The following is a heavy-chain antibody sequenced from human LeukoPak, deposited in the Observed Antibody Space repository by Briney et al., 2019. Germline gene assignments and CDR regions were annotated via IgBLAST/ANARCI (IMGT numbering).Heavy chain of an antibody. V-gene: IGHV3-7*01. J-gene: IGHJ4*02. D-gene: IGHD5-12*01. CDR1: GINFRGYW. CDR3: ARDLGHTGYDLYDY. Sequence: GGSLRLSCAVSGINFRGYWMAWVRQAPGKGLEWVANMKQDASEKYYVDSVKGRFTISRDNAKNSLYLEMNSLRVEDTAVYYCARDLGHTGYDLYDYWGQGTLVTVSS. CDR2: MKQDASEK.